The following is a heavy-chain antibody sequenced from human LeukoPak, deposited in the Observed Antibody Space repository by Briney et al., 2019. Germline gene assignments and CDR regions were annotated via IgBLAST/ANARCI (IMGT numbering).Heavy chain of an antibody. CDR1: GFTFDDYA. V-gene: IGHV3-43D*03. CDR2: ISWDGGST. Sequence: PGGSLRLSCAASGFTFDDYAMHWVRQAPGKGLEWVSLISWDGGSTYYADSVKGRFTISRDNSKNSLYLQMNSLRAEDTALYYCAKDRARGSYFDYWGQGTLVTVSS. CDR3: AKDRARGSYFDY. J-gene: IGHJ4*02. D-gene: IGHD3-16*01.